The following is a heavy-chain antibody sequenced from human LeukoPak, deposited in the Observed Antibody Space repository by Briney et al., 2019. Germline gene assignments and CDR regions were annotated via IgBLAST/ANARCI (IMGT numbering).Heavy chain of an antibody. V-gene: IGHV3-30-3*01. CDR1: GFAFSSYA. J-gene: IGHJ5*02. Sequence: GRSLRLSCAASGFAFSSYAMHCVRQAPGKGLEWVAFISYDGSSIYYADSVKGRFTISRDNSKNTLYLQMDSLRAEDTAVYFCARDQPGTYTLSGAWGQGTLVTVSS. CDR2: ISYDGSSI. D-gene: IGHD1-14*01. CDR3: ARDQPGTYTLSGA.